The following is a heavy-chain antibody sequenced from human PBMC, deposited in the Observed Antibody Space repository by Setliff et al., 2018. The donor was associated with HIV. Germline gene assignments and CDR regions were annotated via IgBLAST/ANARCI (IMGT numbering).Heavy chain of an antibody. CDR1: GFTFSSYE. V-gene: IGHV3-23*01. CDR2: IYGSSGST. CDR3: AKGQDGLRYNWFDP. Sequence: PGESLKISCAASGFTFSSYEMNWVRQAPGKGLEWVSAIYGSSGSTNYADSVKGRFTISRDNSKNMLYLQMNSLRAEDTAVYYCAKGQDGLRYNWFDPWGHGTLVTVSS. J-gene: IGHJ5*02.